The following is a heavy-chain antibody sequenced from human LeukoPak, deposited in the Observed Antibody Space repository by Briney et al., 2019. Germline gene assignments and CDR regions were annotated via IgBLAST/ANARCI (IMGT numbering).Heavy chain of an antibody. D-gene: IGHD1-20*01. CDR2: ISGSGGST. J-gene: IGHJ4*02. CDR1: GFTFSSYG. V-gene: IGHV3-23*01. CDR3: AKDRGEITGRFFDY. Sequence: GGSLRLSCAASGFTFSSYGMGWVRQAPGKGQEWVSAISGSGGSTYYADSVKGRFTISRDNSKNTLSLQMSSLRVEDTAVYYCAKDRGEITGRFFDYWGRGSLVTVSS.